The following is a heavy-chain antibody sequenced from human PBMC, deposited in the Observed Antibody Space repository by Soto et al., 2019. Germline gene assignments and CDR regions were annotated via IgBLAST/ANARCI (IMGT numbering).Heavy chain of an antibody. D-gene: IGHD7-27*01. CDR1: GYKFTTYG. Sequence: QVQLLQSGAEVKKPGASVKVSCKASGYKFTTYGITCVRQAPGQGLEWLGGISTYNGNTDYAQNLQDRVTMTTESSTSTAYLEVRSLTSDDTAVYFCARGLGTNGLDVWGQVTTVTVSS. J-gene: IGHJ6*02. CDR3: ARGLGTNGLDV. CDR2: ISTYNGNT. V-gene: IGHV1-18*04.